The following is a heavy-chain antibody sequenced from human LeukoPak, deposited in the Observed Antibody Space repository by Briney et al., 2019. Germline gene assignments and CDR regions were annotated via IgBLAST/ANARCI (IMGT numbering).Heavy chain of an antibody. CDR2: IYTSGST. J-gene: IGHJ4*02. V-gene: IGHV4-4*09. Sequence: PSETLSLTCTVSGGSISSYYWSWIRRPPGKGLEWIGYIYTSGSTNYNPSLKSRVTISVDTSKNQFSLKLSSVTAADTAVYYCARQTEYCSSTSCYFYFDYWGQGTLVTVSS. CDR3: ARQTEYCSSTSCYFYFDY. D-gene: IGHD2-2*01. CDR1: GGSISSYY.